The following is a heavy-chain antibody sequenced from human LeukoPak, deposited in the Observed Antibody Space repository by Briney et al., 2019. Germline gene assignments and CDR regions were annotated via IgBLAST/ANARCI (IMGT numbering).Heavy chain of an antibody. CDR2: IYYSGST. V-gene: IGHV4-59*08. J-gene: IGHJ4*02. Sequence: SETLSLTCTVSGGSISSYYWSWIRQPPGKGLEWIGYIYYSGSTSYNPSLKSRVTISVDTSKNQFSLKLTSVTAADTAIYYCARVGSRSGYDSIDDWGQGTLVTVSS. CDR1: GGSISSYY. D-gene: IGHD3-22*01. CDR3: ARVGSRSGYDSIDD.